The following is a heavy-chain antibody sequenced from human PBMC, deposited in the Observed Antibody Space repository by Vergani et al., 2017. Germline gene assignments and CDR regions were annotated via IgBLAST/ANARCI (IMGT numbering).Heavy chain of an antibody. CDR3: AKDPTGGGIAAAIPPVYFDL. CDR1: GFTFDDYA. Sequence: EVQLVESGGGLVQPGRSLRLSCAASGFTFDDYAMHWVRQAPGKGLEWVSGISWNSGSIGYADSVKGRFTISRDNAKNSLYLQMNSLRAEDTALYYCAKDPTGGGIAAAIPPVYFDLWGRGTLVTVSS. J-gene: IGHJ2*01. D-gene: IGHD6-13*01. CDR2: ISWNSGSI. V-gene: IGHV3-9*01.